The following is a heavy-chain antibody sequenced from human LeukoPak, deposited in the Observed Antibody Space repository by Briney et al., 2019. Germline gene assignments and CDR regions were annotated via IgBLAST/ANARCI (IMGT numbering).Heavy chain of an antibody. D-gene: IGHD3-10*01. J-gene: IGHJ6*02. CDR1: GFSFDDYA. CDR3: AKVWGSGTVFYYGMDV. V-gene: IGHV3-43*01. CDR2: LSWDGGAA. Sequence: GGSLRLSCAASGFSFDDYAMHWVRQTPGKGLEWVSLLSWDGGAAYYADSVKGRFTISRDNSKNSLYLQMNSQKTEDTALYYCAKVWGSGTVFYYGMDVWGQGTTVTVSS.